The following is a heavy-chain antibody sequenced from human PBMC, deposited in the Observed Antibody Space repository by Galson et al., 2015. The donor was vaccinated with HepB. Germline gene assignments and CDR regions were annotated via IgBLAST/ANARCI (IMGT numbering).Heavy chain of an antibody. CDR1: GFDFSDSY. Sequence: SLRLSCAASGFDFSDSYMSWIRQAPGQGLQWLAYISTDGTYIDYTDSVKGRFTVSRDNAKNSLHLQINNLRGEDTAFYYCVGHKYDGTSAPIDKWGQGTLVTVSS. CDR3: VGHKYDGTSAPIDK. J-gene: IGHJ4*02. V-gene: IGHV3-11*06. D-gene: IGHD3-16*01. CDR2: ISTDGTYI.